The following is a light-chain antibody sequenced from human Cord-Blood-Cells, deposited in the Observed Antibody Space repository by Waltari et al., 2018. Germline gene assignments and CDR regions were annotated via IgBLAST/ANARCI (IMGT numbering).Light chain of an antibody. Sequence: AIQLTQSPSSLSASVGDRVTITCRASQGISSALAWYQQKPGKAPKLLIYDAASLESGVPSRCSGRGSGTDCTLTISSLQPEDFATYYCQQFNSYQYTFGQGTKLEIK. V-gene: IGKV1-13*02. CDR3: QQFNSYQYT. J-gene: IGKJ2*01. CDR1: QGISSA. CDR2: DAA.